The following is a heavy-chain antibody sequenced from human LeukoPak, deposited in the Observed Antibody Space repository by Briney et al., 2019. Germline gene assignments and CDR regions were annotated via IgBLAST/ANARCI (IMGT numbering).Heavy chain of an antibody. J-gene: IGHJ4*02. CDR2: ISGSGGST. Sequence: GGSLRLSCAASGFTFSSYAMSWVRQAPGKGLEWVSAISGSGGSTYYADSVKGRFTISRDNSKNTLYLQMNSLRAEDTAVYYCAKGIQLWLQGYYFDYWGQGTLVTVSS. V-gene: IGHV3-23*01. CDR1: GFTFSSYA. CDR3: AKGIQLWLQGYYFDY. D-gene: IGHD5-18*01.